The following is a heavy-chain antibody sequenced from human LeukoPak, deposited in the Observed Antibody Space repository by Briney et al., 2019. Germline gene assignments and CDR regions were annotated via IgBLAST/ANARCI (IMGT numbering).Heavy chain of an antibody. J-gene: IGHJ4*02. V-gene: IGHV4-59*01. CDR1: GDSISIYY. CDR2: IYNSGST. D-gene: IGHD2-21*01. CDR3: ARGDPSHSNFFDY. Sequence: SETLSLTCSVSGDSISIYYWSWIRQPPGKGLEWIGYIYNSGSTNYNPSLKSRVTISVDTSKNQFPLKLTSVAAADTAVYYCARGDPSHSNFFDYWGQGTLVTVSS.